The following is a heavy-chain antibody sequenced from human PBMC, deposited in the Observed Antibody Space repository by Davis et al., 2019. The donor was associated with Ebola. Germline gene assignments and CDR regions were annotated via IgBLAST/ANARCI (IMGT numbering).Heavy chain of an antibody. CDR3: ARQKVTNVFDI. Sequence: SETLSLTCTVSGGSIGSTTYYWGWIRQPPGKGLEWIGSIHYGGSTYYTPSLKSRVIISVDTSRKQFSLKLTSVTAADTAVYYCARQKVTNVFDIWGQGTMVTISS. CDR1: GGSIGSTTYY. V-gene: IGHV4-39*01. J-gene: IGHJ3*02. CDR2: IHYGGST. D-gene: IGHD2-8*01.